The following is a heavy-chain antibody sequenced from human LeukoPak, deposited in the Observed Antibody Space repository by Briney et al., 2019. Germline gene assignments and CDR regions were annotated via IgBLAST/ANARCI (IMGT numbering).Heavy chain of an antibody. CDR1: GYTFTSYY. CDR2: INPSGGST. CDR3: ARDRRLALVFFEFRYFDY. J-gene: IGHJ4*02. D-gene: IGHD3-3*01. Sequence: ASVKVSCKASGYTFTSYYMHWVRQAPGQGLEWMGIINPSGGSTSYAQKLQGRVTMTRDTSTSTVYMELSSLRSEDTAVYYCARDRRLALVFFEFRYFDYWGQGTLVTVSS. V-gene: IGHV1-46*01.